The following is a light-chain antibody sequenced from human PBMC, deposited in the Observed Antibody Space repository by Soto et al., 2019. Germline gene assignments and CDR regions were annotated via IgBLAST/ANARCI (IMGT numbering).Light chain of an antibody. V-gene: IGKV3-20*01. CDR3: QQYGSSPSGR. J-gene: IGKJ1*01. Sequence: EFVLMQSPGTLSLSPGERATLSCRASQSFGSTSLAWYQQKPGQSPRLLIYGASSRATGIPDRFSGSGSGTDFTLTISRLEPEDFAVYYCQQYGSSPSGRFGQGTKVEI. CDR1: QSFGSTS. CDR2: GAS.